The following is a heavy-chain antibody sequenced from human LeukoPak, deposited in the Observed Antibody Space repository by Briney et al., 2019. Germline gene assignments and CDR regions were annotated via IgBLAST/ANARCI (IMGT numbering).Heavy chain of an antibody. J-gene: IGHJ6*03. CDR2: ISNGSGNR. Sequence: GGSLRLSCVASEFTFSSYSMIWVRQAPGKGLEWISYISNGSGNRYYADSVKGRFTISRDNAKNLLYLQMNNLRADDTAVYYCARAAKWEFYHYYMGVWGKGTTVAVSS. V-gene: IGHV3-48*01. CDR1: EFTFSSYS. D-gene: IGHD1-26*01. CDR3: ARAAKWEFYHYYMGV.